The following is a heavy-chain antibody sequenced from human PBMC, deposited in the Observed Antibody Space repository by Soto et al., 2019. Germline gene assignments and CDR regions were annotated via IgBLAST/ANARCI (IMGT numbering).Heavy chain of an antibody. D-gene: IGHD2-2*01. CDR3: ARVLYCSSTSCYWDSNWFGP. V-gene: IGHV4-39*01. J-gene: IGHJ5*02. CDR2: IYYSGST. CDR1: GGSISSSSYY. Sequence: PSETLSLTCTVSGGSISSSSYYWGWIRQPPGKGLEWIGSIYYSGSTYYNPSLKSRVTISVDTSKNQFSLKLSSVTAADTAVYYCARVLYCSSTSCYWDSNWFGPWGQGTLVTVS.